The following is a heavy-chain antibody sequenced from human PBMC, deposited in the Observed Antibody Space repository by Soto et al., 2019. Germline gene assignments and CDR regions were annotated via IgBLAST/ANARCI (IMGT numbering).Heavy chain of an antibody. CDR1: GFTFSHYG. D-gene: IGHD1-26*01. CDR2: ISYDGSNK. Sequence: QVQLVESGGGVVQPGRSLRLSCAASGFTFSHYGIHWVRQAPGKGLEWLAVISYDGSNKHYADSVKGRFTVSRDNSKNSLYLQMNCLRAEDTAVYFCARYSGKNHGPIDYWGQGTLVTVYS. V-gene: IGHV3-30*03. CDR3: ARYSGKNHGPIDY. J-gene: IGHJ4*02.